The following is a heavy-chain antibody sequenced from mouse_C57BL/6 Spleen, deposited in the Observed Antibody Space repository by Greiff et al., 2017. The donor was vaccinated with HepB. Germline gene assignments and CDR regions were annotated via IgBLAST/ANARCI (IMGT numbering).Heavy chain of an antibody. D-gene: IGHD2-5*01. Sequence: QVQLQQSGPELVKPGASVKISCKASGYTFTDYYINWVKQRPGQGLEWIGWIFPGSGSTYYNEKFRGKATLTVDKSSSTAYMLLSSLTSVDSAVYFCARAYYSNYHYFDYWGQGTTLTVSS. CDR3: ARAYYSNYHYFDY. CDR1: GYTFTDYY. J-gene: IGHJ2*01. CDR2: IFPGSGST. V-gene: IGHV1-75*01.